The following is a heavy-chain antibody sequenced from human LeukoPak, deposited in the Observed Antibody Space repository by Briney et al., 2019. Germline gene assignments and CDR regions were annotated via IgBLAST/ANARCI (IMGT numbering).Heavy chain of an antibody. CDR1: GGSISSGDYY. V-gene: IGHV4-30-4*01. Sequence: PSETLSLTCTVSGGSISSGDYYWSWIRQPPGKGLEWIGYIYYSGSTYYNPSLKSRVTISVDTSKNQFSLKLSSVTAADTAVCYCARGDTAMAPIDYWGQGTLVTVSS. J-gene: IGHJ4*02. CDR3: ARGDTAMAPIDY. CDR2: IYYSGST. D-gene: IGHD5-18*01.